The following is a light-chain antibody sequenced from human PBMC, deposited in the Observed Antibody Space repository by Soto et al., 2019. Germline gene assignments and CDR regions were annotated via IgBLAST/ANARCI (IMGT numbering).Light chain of an antibody. CDR1: QDISNN. CDR3: QHYYTYPWT. Sequence: AIRMTQSPSSISASTGDRVTITCRASQDISNNLVWYQQKPGQVPKVLIHAASTLQGGVSSRFSGSRSGTYFTLTINSLQSEDFATYYCQHYYTYPWTFGQGTKVEV. CDR2: AAS. V-gene: IGKV1-8*01. J-gene: IGKJ1*01.